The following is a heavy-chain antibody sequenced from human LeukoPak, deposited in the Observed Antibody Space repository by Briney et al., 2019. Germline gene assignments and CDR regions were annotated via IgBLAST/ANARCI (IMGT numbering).Heavy chain of an antibody. V-gene: IGHV4-4*07. CDR3: ARDSSRTFDY. CDR2: IYTSGST. Sequence: SETLSLTCTVSGGSISNYYWSWVRQPPGKGLEWIGRIYTSGSTNYNPSLKSRITMSVDTSKNQFSLKLSSVTAADTAVYYCARDSSRTFDYWGQGTLVTVSS. CDR1: GGSISNYY. D-gene: IGHD2-2*01. J-gene: IGHJ4*02.